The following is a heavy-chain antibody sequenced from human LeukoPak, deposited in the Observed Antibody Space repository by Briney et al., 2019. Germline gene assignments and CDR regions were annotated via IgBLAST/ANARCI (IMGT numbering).Heavy chain of an antibody. J-gene: IGHJ4*02. V-gene: IGHV3-66*01. D-gene: IGHD1-26*01. CDR2: IYSGGST. CDR3: ARATGGGSYFDY. Sequence: GGSLRLSCAASGFTVSSNYMSWVRQAPGKGLEWVSVIYSGGSTYYADSVKGRFTISRDNSRNTLYLQMNSLRAEDTAVYYCARATGGGSYFDYWGQGTLVTVSS. CDR1: GFTVSSNY.